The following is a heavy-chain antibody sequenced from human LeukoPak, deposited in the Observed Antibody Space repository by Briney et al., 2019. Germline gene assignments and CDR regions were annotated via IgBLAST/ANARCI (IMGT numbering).Heavy chain of an antibody. CDR1: GFTFSSYE. V-gene: IGHV3-48*03. CDR2: ISSSGTTI. Sequence: PGGSLRLSCAASGFTFSSYEMNWVRQAPGKGLEWVSYISSSGTTIYYADSVKGRFTISRDNAKDSLYLQMNSLRAEDTAVYYCVRDLGELPTYWGQGTLVTVSS. J-gene: IGHJ4*02. D-gene: IGHD1-26*01. CDR3: VRDLGELPTY.